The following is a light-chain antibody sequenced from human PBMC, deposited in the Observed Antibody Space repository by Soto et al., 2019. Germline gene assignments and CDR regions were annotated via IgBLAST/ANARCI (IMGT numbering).Light chain of an antibody. Sequence: QSALTQPRSVSGSPGESVTISCSGTSSDVGSYNYVSWYQQYPGKTPKVMIYDVSERPSEVPVRFSGSKSGNAASLTISGLQAEDEAEYFCCSNSGSDSLLFGGGTKLPVL. CDR1: SSDVGSYNY. V-gene: IGLV2-11*01. CDR3: CSNSGSDSLL. J-gene: IGLJ2*01. CDR2: DVS.